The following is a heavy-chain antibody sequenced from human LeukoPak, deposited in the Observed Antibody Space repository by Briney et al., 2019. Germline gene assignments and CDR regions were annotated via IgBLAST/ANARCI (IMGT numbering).Heavy chain of an antibody. V-gene: IGHV3-49*03. CDR2: IRSKPYGGTT. J-gene: IGHJ4*02. D-gene: IGHD1-26*01. CDR1: GLSFSKYA. Sequence: GVLRLSCAASGLSFSKYAMTWFRQAPGKGLEWVAFIRSKPYGGTTEYAASVNGRFTISRDDSKSIAYLQMNSLKVEDTAMYYCTRGWDPFHYWGQGTLVTVSS. CDR3: TRGWDPFHY.